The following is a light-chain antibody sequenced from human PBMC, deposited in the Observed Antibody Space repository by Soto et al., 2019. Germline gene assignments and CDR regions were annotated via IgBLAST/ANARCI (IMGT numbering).Light chain of an antibody. V-gene: IGKV1-9*01. CDR2: AAS. CDR3: QQLNTYPRT. Sequence: TQLTQSPSSLSASVGDRVTITCRASQGIGTYLAWYQEKPGKAPKLLIYAASTLQSGVPSRFSGSGSGTDFTLTISSLQPEDFAAYFCQQLNTYPRTFGQGTRVDIK. CDR1: QGIGTY. J-gene: IGKJ1*01.